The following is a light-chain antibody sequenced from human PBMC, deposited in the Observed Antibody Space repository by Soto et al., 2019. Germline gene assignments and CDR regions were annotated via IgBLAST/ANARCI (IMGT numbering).Light chain of an antibody. J-gene: IGLJ1*01. V-gene: IGLV1-40*01. CDR1: SSNIGAHYD. Sequence: QSVLTQPPSVSGAPGQRVTISCTGSSSNIGAHYDVHWYQQLPGTAPKLLIYGNSNRPSGVPDRFSGSKSGTSASLAITGLQAEHEADYYCQSYDNSLSVYVFGTGTKLAVL. CDR3: QSYDNSLSVYV. CDR2: GNS.